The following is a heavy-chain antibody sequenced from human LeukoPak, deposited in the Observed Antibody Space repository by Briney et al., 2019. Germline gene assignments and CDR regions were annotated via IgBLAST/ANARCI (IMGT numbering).Heavy chain of an antibody. V-gene: IGHV1-69*05. CDR3: ARDKDIVVVPAADY. Sequence: ASVKVSCKASGGTFSSYAISWVRQAPGQGLEWIGGIIPIFGTANYAQKLQGRVTMTTDTSTSTAYMELRSLRSDDTAVYYCARDKDIVVVPAADYWGQGTLVTVSS. CDR2: IIPIFGTA. D-gene: IGHD2-2*01. J-gene: IGHJ4*02. CDR1: GGTFSSYA.